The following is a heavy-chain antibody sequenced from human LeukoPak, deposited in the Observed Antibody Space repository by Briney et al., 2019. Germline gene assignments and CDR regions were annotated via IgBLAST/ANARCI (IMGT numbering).Heavy chain of an antibody. CDR1: GGSFSGYY. V-gene: IGHV4-34*01. J-gene: IGHJ6*04. CDR3: ARVIVVVPAATLDV. Sequence: PSATLSLTCAVYGGSFSGYYWSWIRQPPGKGLEWIGEINHSGSTNYNPSLKSRVTISVDTSKNQFSLKLSPVTAADTAVYYCARVIVVVPAATLDVWGKGTTVTVSS. CDR2: INHSGST. D-gene: IGHD2-2*01.